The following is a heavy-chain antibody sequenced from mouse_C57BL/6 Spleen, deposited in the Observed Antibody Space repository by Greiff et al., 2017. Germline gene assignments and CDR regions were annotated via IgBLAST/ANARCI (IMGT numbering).Heavy chain of an antibody. CDR3: ARIPCITTVVAAGVDAMDY. J-gene: IGHJ4*01. CDR2: IWWDDDK. Sequence: QVTLKVSGPGILQPSQTLSLTCSFSGFSLSTFGMGVGWIRPPSGKGLEWLAHIWWDDDKYYNPALKSRLTISKDTSKNPVFLKIEHVETAATVTDYCARIPCITTVVAAGVDAMDYWGQGTSVTVSS. V-gene: IGHV8-8*01. D-gene: IGHD1-1*01. CDR1: GFSLSTFGMG.